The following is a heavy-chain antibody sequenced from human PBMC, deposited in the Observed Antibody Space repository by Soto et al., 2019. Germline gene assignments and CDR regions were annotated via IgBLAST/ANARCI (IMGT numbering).Heavy chain of an antibody. CDR2: IRSKANSYAT. J-gene: IGHJ4*02. CDR3: TRRFAFGGVIAHDY. D-gene: IGHD3-16*02. Sequence: GGSLRLSCAASGFTFSGSAMHWVRQASGKGLEWVGRIRSKANSYATAYAASVKGRFTISRDDSKNTAYLQMNSLKTEDTAVYYCTRRFAFGGVIAHDYWGKGTRVTAPQ. V-gene: IGHV3-73*01. CDR1: GFTFSGSA.